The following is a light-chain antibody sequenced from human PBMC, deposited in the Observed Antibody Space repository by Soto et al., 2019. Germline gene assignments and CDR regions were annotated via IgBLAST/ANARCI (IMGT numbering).Light chain of an antibody. Sequence: QSALTQPASVSGSPGQSITISCTGTSSDVGGYNYVSWYQQHPGKAPKLMIYEVSNRPSGVSNRFSGSKSGNTASLTISGLQPDDEADYYCSSITSSRTDVFGSGTKVTVL. V-gene: IGLV2-14*01. CDR1: SSDVGGYNY. CDR2: EVS. CDR3: SSITSSRTDV. J-gene: IGLJ1*01.